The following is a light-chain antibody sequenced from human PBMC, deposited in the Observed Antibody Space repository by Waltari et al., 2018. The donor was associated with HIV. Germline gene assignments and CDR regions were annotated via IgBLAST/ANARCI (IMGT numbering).Light chain of an antibody. CDR3: QQRSNWYT. Sequence: ELVLTQSQATLSLSPGERATLSCRASQSVSSYLAWFQKKPGQAPRLLISAASKRATGIPARFSGSGSGTDFTLSISSLQPDDFAVYYCQQRSNWYTFGQGTKLEIK. CDR1: QSVSSY. V-gene: IGKV3-11*01. J-gene: IGKJ2*01. CDR2: AAS.